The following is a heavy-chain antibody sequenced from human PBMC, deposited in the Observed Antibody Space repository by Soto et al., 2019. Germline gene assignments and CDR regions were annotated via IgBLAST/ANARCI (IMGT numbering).Heavy chain of an antibody. D-gene: IGHD3-10*01. CDR1: GGSISSGDYY. Sequence: QVQLQESGPGLVKPSQTLSLTCTVSGGSISSGDYYWSWIRQPPGKGLEWIGYIYYSGSTYYNPSLKSRVTISVETSKNQFSLKLSSVTAADTAVYYCARGPTMVRGVIINWFDPWGQGTLVTVSS. CDR3: ARGPTMVRGVIINWFDP. V-gene: IGHV4-30-4*01. CDR2: IYYSGST. J-gene: IGHJ5*02.